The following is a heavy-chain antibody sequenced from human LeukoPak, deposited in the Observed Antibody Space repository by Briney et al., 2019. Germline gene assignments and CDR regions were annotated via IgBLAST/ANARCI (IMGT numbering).Heavy chain of an antibody. V-gene: IGHV3-23*01. CDR2: ISGSGGST. Sequence: AGGSLRLSCAASGFTFSSYAMSWVRQAPGKGLEWVSGISGSGGSTYYADSVKGRFTISRDNSKNTRYLQMNRLRAEEPAVYFFANPTLKVRYFFDYAGEGTL. J-gene: IGHJ4*02. D-gene: IGHD2-15*01. CDR1: GFTFSSYA. CDR3: ANPTLKVRYFFDY.